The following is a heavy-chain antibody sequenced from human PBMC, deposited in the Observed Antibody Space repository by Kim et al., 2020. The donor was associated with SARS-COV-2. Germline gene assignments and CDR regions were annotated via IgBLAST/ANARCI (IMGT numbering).Heavy chain of an antibody. CDR1: GFTFSSYD. CDR3: ARVTYYYDSSGYYQTYWYFDL. D-gene: IGHD3-22*01. V-gene: IGHV3-13*04. CDR2: IGTAGDT. J-gene: IGHJ2*01. Sequence: GGSLRLSCAASGFTFSSYDMHWVRQATGKGLEWVSAIGTAGDTYYPGSVKGRFTISRENAKNSLYLQMNSLRAGDTAVYYCARVTYYYDSSGYYQTYWYFDLWGRGTLVTVSS.